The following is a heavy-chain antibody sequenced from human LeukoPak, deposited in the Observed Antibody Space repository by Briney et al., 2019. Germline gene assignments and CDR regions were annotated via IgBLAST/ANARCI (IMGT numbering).Heavy chain of an antibody. D-gene: IGHD3-16*01. J-gene: IGHJ4*02. CDR3: ARDLTAYFDY. V-gene: IGHV3-66*01. CDR2: IYSGGGT. CDR1: GFTVSSNY. Sequence: GGSLRLSCAAPGFTVSSNYMSWVRQAPGKGLEWVSVIYSGGGTYYADSVKGRFTISRDNSKKTLYLQMNSLRAEDTAVYYCARDLTAYFDYWGQGTLVTVSS.